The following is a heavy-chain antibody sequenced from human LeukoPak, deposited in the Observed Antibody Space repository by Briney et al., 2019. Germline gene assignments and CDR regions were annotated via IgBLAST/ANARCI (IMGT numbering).Heavy chain of an antibody. V-gene: IGHV3-15*01. CDR1: GFTFIDAW. Sequence: GGSLRLSCAASGFTFIDAWMSWVRHAPGKGLEWVGRISDKTNGGTTEYAGPVKGRFTISRDDSEKTLYLQMNSLKTEDTAVYYCVPSPRIPLRDWGQGTRVTVSS. J-gene: IGHJ4*02. D-gene: IGHD2-15*01. CDR2: ISDKTNGGTT. CDR3: VPSPRIPLRD.